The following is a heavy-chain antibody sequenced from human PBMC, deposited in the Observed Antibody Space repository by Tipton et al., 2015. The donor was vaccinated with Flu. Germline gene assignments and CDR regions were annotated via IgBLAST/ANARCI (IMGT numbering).Heavy chain of an antibody. CDR1: GFLFSSYG. CDR2: ISSNGGST. V-gene: IGHV3-23*01. J-gene: IGHJ6*02. CDR3: ARGGLNHALDV. Sequence: SLRLSCAGSGFLFSSYGMSWVRQAPGKGLEWVSGISSNGGSTYYADSVKGRFTISRDSAKNMLYLQMNSLRVDDTAVYYCARGGLNHALDVWGPGTAVTVSS.